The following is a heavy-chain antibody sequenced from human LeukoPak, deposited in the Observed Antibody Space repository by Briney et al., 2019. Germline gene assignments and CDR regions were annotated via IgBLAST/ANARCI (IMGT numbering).Heavy chain of an antibody. J-gene: IGHJ6*02. CDR1: GFTFSSYA. D-gene: IGHD5-18*01. CDR3: AGDRSRAAMVTKRYYGMDV. Sequence: PGGSLRLSCAASGFTFSSYAMHWVRQAPGKGLEWVAVISYDGSNKYYADSVKGRFTISRDNSKNTLYLQMNSLRAEDTAVYYCAGDRSRAAMVTKRYYGMDVWGQGTTVTVSS. V-gene: IGHV3-30-3*01. CDR2: ISYDGSNK.